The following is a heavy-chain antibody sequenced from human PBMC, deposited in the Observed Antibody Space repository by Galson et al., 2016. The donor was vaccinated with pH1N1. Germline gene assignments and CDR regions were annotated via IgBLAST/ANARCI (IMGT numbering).Heavy chain of an antibody. D-gene: IGHD3-10*01. V-gene: IGHV5-51*01. Sequence: SGAEVKKPGESVKISCKGSGYSFSTSWIGWVRQMPGKGLEWMGIIYPGDSDTTYSPSFQGQVTISVDKSISTAYLQWSSLKASDAAMYYCVARTSMVPEVTTSVDFWGQGTLVTVSS. CDR1: GYSFSTSW. J-gene: IGHJ4*02. CDR3: VARTSMVPEVTTSVDF. CDR2: IYPGDSDT.